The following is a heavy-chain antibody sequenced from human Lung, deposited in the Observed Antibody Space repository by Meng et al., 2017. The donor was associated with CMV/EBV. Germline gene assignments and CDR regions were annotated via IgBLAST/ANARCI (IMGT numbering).Heavy chain of an antibody. CDR2: IYYTGGT. CDR1: GGSIGSGGYY. Sequence: QVHLQESGPGLVKPSQTLSLTCTVSGGSIGSGGYYWSWIRQHPGKGLEWIGYIYYTGGTNYNPSLKSRVTISVDKSKNQFSLKLSSVTAADTAVYYCARVVTALWGYYFDYWGQGTLVTVSS. V-gene: IGHV4-31*03. CDR3: ARVVTALWGYYFDY. J-gene: IGHJ4*02. D-gene: IGHD2-21*02.